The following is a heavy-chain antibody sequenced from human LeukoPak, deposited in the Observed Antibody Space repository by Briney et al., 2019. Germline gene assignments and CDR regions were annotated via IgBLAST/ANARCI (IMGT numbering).Heavy chain of an antibody. Sequence: PSETLSLTCTVSGGSISSHYWIWIRQPPGKGLEWIGYIYYSGSTNYNPSLKSRVTISVDTSKNQFSLKLSSVTAADTAVYYCARKTILDYWGQGTLVTVSS. CDR1: GGSISSHY. J-gene: IGHJ4*02. CDR3: ARKTILDY. CDR2: IYYSGST. D-gene: IGHD4/OR15-4a*01. V-gene: IGHV4-59*11.